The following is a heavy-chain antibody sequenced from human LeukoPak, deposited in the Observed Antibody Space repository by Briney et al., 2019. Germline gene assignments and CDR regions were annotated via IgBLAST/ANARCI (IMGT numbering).Heavy chain of an antibody. V-gene: IGHV3-53*01. CDR2: IYSGGSGGST. D-gene: IGHD6-13*01. CDR3: ARGTPIAAAIFDY. CDR1: GFTVSINY. J-gene: IGHJ4*02. Sequence: PGGSLRLSCAASGFTVSINYMSWVRQAPGKGLEWVSVIYSGGSGGSTYYADSVKGRFTISRDNSKNTLYLQMNSLRAEDTAVYYCARGTPIAAAIFDYWGQGTLVTVSS.